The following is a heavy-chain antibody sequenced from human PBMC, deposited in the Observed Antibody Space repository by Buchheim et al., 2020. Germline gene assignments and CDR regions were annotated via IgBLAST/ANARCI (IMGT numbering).Heavy chain of an antibody. CDR2: ISPNSGDT. J-gene: IGHJ4*02. D-gene: IGHD1-26*01. V-gene: IGHV1-2*02. CDR1: GYTFTGYW. Sequence: QVQFVQSGAEVKKPGTSVKVSCKAFGYTFTGYWLHWLRQAPGQGLEWMGWISPNSGDTSYALKFQGRVTMTRDTSISTAYMEMTSLQSDDTAVYYCARGRGSRGWDLADYWGQGTL. CDR3: ARGRGSRGWDLADY.